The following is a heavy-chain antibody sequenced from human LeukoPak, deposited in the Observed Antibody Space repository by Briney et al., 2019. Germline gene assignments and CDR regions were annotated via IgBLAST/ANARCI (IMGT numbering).Heavy chain of an antibody. CDR1: GFTFSSYS. Sequence: GGSLRLSCAAPGFTFSSYSMNWFRQAPGKGLEWVSSISSSSSYIYYADSVKGRFTISRDNAKNSLYLQMNSLRAEDTAVYYCARGGSKWLATDDAFDIWGQGTMVTVSS. CDR2: ISSSSSYI. D-gene: IGHD6-19*01. CDR3: ARGGSKWLATDDAFDI. V-gene: IGHV3-21*01. J-gene: IGHJ3*02.